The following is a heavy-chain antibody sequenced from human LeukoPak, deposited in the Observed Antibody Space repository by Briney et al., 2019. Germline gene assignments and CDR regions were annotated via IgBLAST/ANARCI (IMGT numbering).Heavy chain of an antibody. D-gene: IGHD3-9*01. J-gene: IGHJ4*02. V-gene: IGHV1-18*01. CDR1: GYTFTSYG. CDR3: ARDNAGYYDILTGYYMKPGFDY. Sequence: AAVKVSCKASGYTFTSYGISWVRQAPGQGLEWMGWISAYNGNTNYAQKLQGRVTMTTDTSTSTAYMELRSLRSDDTAVYSCARDNAGYYDILTGYYMKPGFDYWGQGTLVTVSS. CDR2: ISAYNGNT.